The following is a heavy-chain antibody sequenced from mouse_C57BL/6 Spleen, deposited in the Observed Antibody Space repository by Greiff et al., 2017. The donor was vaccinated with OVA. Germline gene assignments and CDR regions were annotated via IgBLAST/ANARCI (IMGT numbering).Heavy chain of an antibody. V-gene: IGHV1-64*01. Sequence: QVQLKQPGAELVKPGASVKLSCKASGYTFTSYWMHWVKQRPGQGLEWIGMIHPNSGSTNYNEKFKSKATLTVDKSSSTAYMQLSSLTSEDSAVYYCARRGTGYFDVWGTGTTVTVSS. J-gene: IGHJ1*03. CDR2: IHPNSGST. CDR1: GYTFTSYW. CDR3: ARRGTGYFDV. D-gene: IGHD3-3*01.